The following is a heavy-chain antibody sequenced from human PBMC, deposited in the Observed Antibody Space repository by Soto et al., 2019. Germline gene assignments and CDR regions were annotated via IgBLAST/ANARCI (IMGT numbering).Heavy chain of an antibody. V-gene: IGHV3-21*01. CDR2: ISSSSSYI. D-gene: IGHD7-27*01. CDR1: GFTFSSYS. CDR3: ARAGDQDAFDI. J-gene: IGHJ3*02. Sequence: GGSLRLSCAASGFTFSSYSMNWVRQAPGKGLEWVSSISSSSSYIYYADSVKGRFTISRDNAKNSLYLQMNSLRAEDMAVYYCARAGDQDAFDIWGQGTMVTVSS.